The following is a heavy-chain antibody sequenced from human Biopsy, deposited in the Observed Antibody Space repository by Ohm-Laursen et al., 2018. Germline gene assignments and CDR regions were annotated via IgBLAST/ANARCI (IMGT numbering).Heavy chain of an antibody. CDR2: VYYTGST. CDR3: ARDRGYYSDRTAPGYFDL. V-gene: IGHV4-59*01. CDR1: GDSISSYY. J-gene: IGHJ2*01. Sequence: GTLSLTCPVSGDSISSYYWSWIRQPPGKGLEWIGYVYYTGSTDYNPSLQSRVTISVDTSKNHFSLRLRSVTPADTAIYYCARDRGYYSDRTAPGYFDLWGRGTLVTVSS. D-gene: IGHD3-22*01.